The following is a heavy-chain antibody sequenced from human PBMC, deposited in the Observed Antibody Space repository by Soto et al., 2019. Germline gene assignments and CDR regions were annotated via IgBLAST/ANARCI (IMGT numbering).Heavy chain of an antibody. V-gene: IGHV4-34*01. CDR1: GASLSDNY. J-gene: IGHJ4*02. CDR2: INHSGKS. Sequence: TLSLTCAVYGASLSDNYWSWIREPPGKGLEWIGEINHSGKSNYNTSLKSRVSISVDTSQSQLSLKLSSVTAADTAVYYCARGRGALDYWGQGSLITV. D-gene: IGHD1-26*01. CDR3: ARGRGALDY.